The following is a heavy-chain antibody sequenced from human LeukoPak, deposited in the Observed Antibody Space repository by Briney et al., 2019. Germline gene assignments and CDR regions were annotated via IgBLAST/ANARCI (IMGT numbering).Heavy chain of an antibody. J-gene: IGHJ6*03. D-gene: IGHD3-10*01. CDR2: IYSNGNT. CDR3: ARAPSGYGSGTYYSHYMDV. V-gene: IGHV4-61*02. Sequence: SETLSLTCPVSGGSISSSGYYWSWIRQPAGKGLEWIGRIYSNGNTNYNPSLKSRVAISEDMSKNQFSLKLSSVTAADTAVYYCARAPSGYGSGTYYSHYMDVWGTGTTVTVSS. CDR1: GGSISSSGYY.